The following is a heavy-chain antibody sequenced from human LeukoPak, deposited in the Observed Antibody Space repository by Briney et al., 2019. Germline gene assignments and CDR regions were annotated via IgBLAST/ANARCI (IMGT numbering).Heavy chain of an antibody. CDR3: AKDATGQYRTYYLYH. CDR1: GFSFSNFA. Sequence: GGSLRLSCEVSGFSFSNFAMSWVRQAAGKGLEWVSAISGSGGSTYYAGSVQGRFTISRDNSKNTLYLQMNSLRAEDTAVYYCAKDATGQYRTYYLYHWGQGTLLPLSS. CDR2: ISGSGGST. V-gene: IGHV3-23*01. D-gene: IGHD1-1*01. J-gene: IGHJ4*02.